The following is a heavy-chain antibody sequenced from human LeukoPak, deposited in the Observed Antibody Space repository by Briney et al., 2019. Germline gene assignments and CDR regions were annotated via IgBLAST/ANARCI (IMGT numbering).Heavy chain of an antibody. Sequence: GASVKVSCKASGYTFTGYYMHWVRQAPGKGLEWMGGFDPEDGETIYAQKFQGRVTMTEDTSTDTAYMELSSLRSEDTAVYYCATGGYYYGSGRGYFDYWGQGTLVTVSS. J-gene: IGHJ4*02. CDR3: ATGGYYYGSGRGYFDY. V-gene: IGHV1-24*01. CDR1: GYTFTGYY. D-gene: IGHD3-10*01. CDR2: FDPEDGET.